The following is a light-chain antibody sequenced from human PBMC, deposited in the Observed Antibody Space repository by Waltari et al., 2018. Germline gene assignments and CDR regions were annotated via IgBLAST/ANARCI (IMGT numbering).Light chain of an antibody. J-gene: IGKJ4*01. CDR1: QSVFNY. Sequence: EIVLTQSPATLSLSAGESATLSRRASQSVFNYLAWYQQKPGQAPSLRIYDTSKRATGIPARFSGSGSGTDFTLTISNLEAEDFALYFCQQGSVLPLTFGGGTKVDIK. CDR2: DTS. V-gene: IGKV3-11*01. CDR3: QQGSVLPLT.